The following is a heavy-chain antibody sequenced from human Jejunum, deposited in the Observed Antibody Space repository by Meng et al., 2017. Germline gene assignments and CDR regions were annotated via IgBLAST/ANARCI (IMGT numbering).Heavy chain of an antibody. D-gene: IGHD4-17*01. Sequence: QVQLVQSGAEVKKPGASVKVYCKASGYPFTTNGITWVRQAPGQGLEWMGWISAYSGNTNYAQKVQGRVTLTTDTSTTTAYMELRSLRSDDTAVYYCARSRDYAHDYWGQGTLVTVSS. J-gene: IGHJ4*02. V-gene: IGHV1-18*01. CDR3: ARSRDYAHDY. CDR1: GYPFTTNG. CDR2: ISAYSGNT.